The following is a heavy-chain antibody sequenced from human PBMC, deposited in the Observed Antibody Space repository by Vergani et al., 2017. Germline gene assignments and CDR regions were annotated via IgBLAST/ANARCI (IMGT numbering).Heavy chain of an antibody. CDR2: ISSSSSYI. D-gene: IGHD2-15*01. CDR1: GFTFSSYS. V-gene: IGHV3-21*01. Sequence: EVQLVESGGGLVKPGGSLRLSCAASGFTFSSYSMNWVRQAPGKGLEWVSSISSSSSYIYYADSVKGRFTISRDNAKNSLYLQMNSLRAEDTAVYYCARDPGSLGYCSGGSCYETWGQGTLVTVSS. CDR3: ARDPGSLGYCSGGSCYET. J-gene: IGHJ4*02.